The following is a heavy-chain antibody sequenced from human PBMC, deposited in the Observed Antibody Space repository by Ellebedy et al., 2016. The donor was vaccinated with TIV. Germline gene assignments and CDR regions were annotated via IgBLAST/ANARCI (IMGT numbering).Heavy chain of an antibody. CDR1: GGSISSSSYY. D-gene: IGHD3-10*01. CDR3: ARPYGSATYSAWGY. Sequence: GSLRLSXTVSGGSISSSSYYWGWIRQPPGKGLEWIGSIYYSGSTYYNPSLKSRVTISVDTSKNQFSLKLSSVTVADTAVYYCARPYGSATYSAWGYWGRGTLVTVSS. CDR2: IYYSGST. V-gene: IGHV4-39*07. J-gene: IGHJ4*02.